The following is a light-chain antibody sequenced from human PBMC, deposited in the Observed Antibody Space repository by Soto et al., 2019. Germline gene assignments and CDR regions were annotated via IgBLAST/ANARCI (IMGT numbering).Light chain of an antibody. V-gene: IGKV3-15*01. J-gene: IGKJ4*01. CDR1: QSVGTN. Sequence: EVVMTQSPATVSVSPGERTSLSCRASQSVGTNLGWYQQKPGQAPRLLISKTSTRATGVPARFSGSVSGTEFTLTISSLQSEVIAVYYCQQYANWPLTFCGGTKVDIK. CDR2: KTS. CDR3: QQYANWPLT.